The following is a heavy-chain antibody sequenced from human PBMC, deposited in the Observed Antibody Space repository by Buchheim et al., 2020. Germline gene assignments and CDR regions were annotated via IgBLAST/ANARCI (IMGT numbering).Heavy chain of an antibody. V-gene: IGHV2-5*01. CDR3: GHTSYVTEPRWFDP. Sequence: QITLKESGPTLVKPTQTLTLTCSFSGFSLTTSGMGVGWLRQPPGKALEWLAVLYWNGHNYYSFSLKNRLTITKDTSVNQLVLTLTNMDSVDTATYYCGHTSYVTEPRWFDPWGQGTL. D-gene: IGHD3-10*02. CDR1: GFSLTTSGMG. CDR2: LYWNGHN. J-gene: IGHJ5*02.